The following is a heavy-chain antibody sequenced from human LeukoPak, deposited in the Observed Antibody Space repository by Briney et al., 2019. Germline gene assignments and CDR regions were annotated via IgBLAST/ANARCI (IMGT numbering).Heavy chain of an antibody. CDR3: AKGYSGSYVGYYFDY. CDR2: ISWNSGSI. J-gene: IGHJ4*02. V-gene: IGHV3-9*01. D-gene: IGHD1-26*01. Sequence: PGRSLRLSCAASGFTFDDYAMHWVRQAPGKGLEWVSGISWNSGSIGYADSVKGRFTISRDNAKNSLYLQMNSLRAEDTALFYCAKGYSGSYVGYYFDYWGQGTLVTVSS. CDR1: GFTFDDYA.